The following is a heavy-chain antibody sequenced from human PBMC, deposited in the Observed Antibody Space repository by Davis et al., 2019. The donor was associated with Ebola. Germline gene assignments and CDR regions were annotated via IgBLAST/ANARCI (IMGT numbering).Heavy chain of an antibody. V-gene: IGHV4-34*01. Sequence: PSETLSLTCAVYGGSFSGYYWSWIRQPPGKGLEWIGEMNHSGSTNYNPSLKSRVTISVDTSKNQFSLKLSSVTAADTAVYYCARVEYSYGSLDYYYYMDVWGKGTTVTVSS. J-gene: IGHJ6*03. CDR3: ARVEYSYGSLDYYYYMDV. CDR2: MNHSGST. D-gene: IGHD5-18*01. CDR1: GGSFSGYY.